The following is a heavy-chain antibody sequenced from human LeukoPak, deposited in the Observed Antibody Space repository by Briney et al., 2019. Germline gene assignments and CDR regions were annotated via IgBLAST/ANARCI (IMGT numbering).Heavy chain of an antibody. CDR1: GYTFTSYY. CDR2: INPSGGST. V-gene: IGHV1-46*01. Sequence: ASVKVSCKASGYTFTSYYMHWVRQAPGQGLEWMGIINPSGGSTSYAQKFQGRVTMTRDMSTSTVYMELRRLRSDDTAVYYCARDDSSGYYYADYWGQGTLVTVSS. D-gene: IGHD3-22*01. CDR3: ARDDSSGYYYADY. J-gene: IGHJ4*02.